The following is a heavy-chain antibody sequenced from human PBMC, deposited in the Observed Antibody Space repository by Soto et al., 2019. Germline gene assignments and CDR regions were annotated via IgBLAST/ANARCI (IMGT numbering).Heavy chain of an antibody. CDR1: GGSISSSSYY. CDR2: IYYSGST. J-gene: IGHJ6*02. CDR3: ARQRDYDSSAYYYYGMDV. D-gene: IGHD3-22*01. Sequence: SETLSLTCTVSGGSISSSSYYWGWIRQPPGKGLEWIGSIYYSGSTYYNPSLKSRVTISVDTSKNQFSLKLSSVTAADTAVYYCARQRDYDSSAYYYYGMDVWGQGTTVTVSS. V-gene: IGHV4-39*01.